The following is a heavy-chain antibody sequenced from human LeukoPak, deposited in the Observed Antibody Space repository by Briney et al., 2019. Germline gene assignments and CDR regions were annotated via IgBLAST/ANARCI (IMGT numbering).Heavy chain of an antibody. CDR2: ISSSSSYI. CDR3: ARDPPSAVPAATDAFDI. V-gene: IGHV3-21*01. Sequence: GGSLRLSCAASGFTFSSYSMNWVRQAPGKGLEWVSSISSSSSYIYHADSVKGRFTISRDNAKNSLYLQMNSLRAEDTAVYYCARDPPSAVPAATDAFDIWGQGTMVTVPS. CDR1: GFTFSSYS. D-gene: IGHD2-2*01. J-gene: IGHJ3*02.